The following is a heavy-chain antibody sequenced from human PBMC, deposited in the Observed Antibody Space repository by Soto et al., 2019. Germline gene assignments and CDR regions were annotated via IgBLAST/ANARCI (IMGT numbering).Heavy chain of an antibody. CDR3: ARDVDERLTGYYIPFDY. D-gene: IGHD3-9*01. Sequence: GASVKVSCKASDYTFASYGVSWVRQAPGQGLEWMGWISAYTGNTNYAQKFQGRVTLTTDTSTSTAYMELRSLTSDDTALYYCARDVDERLTGYYIPFDYWRQATQVTVSS. CDR2: ISAYTGNT. CDR1: DYTFASYG. J-gene: IGHJ4*02. V-gene: IGHV1-18*01.